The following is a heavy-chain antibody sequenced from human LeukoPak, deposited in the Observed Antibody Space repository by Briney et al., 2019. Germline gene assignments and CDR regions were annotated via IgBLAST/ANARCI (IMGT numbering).Heavy chain of an antibody. J-gene: IGHJ4*02. D-gene: IGHD3-9*01. CDR3: ARVVNVLRYFDWLLTPFGY. V-gene: IGHV1-18*01. Sequence: VASVKVSCKASGYTFTSYGISWVRQAPGQGLEWMGWISAYNGNTNYAQKLQSRVTMTTDTSTSTAYMELRSLRSDDTAVYYCARVVNVLRYFDWLLTPFGYWGQGTLVTVSS. CDR2: ISAYNGNT. CDR1: GYTFTSYG.